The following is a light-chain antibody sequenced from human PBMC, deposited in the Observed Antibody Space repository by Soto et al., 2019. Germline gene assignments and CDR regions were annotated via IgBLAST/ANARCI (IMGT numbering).Light chain of an antibody. J-gene: IGKJ1*01. CDR1: QNIDRW. CDR3: QQYNSYPWT. CDR2: GAS. V-gene: IGKV1-5*03. Sequence: DIQMTQSPSTLSASVGDRVTITCRASQNIDRWLAWYQQKPGKAPNLLIYGASNLESVFPSRFSASGSGTEFTLTISSLRPDDFATYYCQQYNSYPWTFGKRTKVEIK.